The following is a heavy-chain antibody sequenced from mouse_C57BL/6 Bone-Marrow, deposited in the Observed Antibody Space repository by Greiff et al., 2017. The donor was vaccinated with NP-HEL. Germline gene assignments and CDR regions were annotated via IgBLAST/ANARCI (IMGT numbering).Heavy chain of an antibody. J-gene: IGHJ4*01. CDR2: IHPNSGST. CDR3: ARYGTLYYYAMDY. D-gene: IGHD1-1*01. Sequence: VQLQQPGAELVKPGASVKLSCKASGYTFTSYWMHWVKQRPGQGLEWIGMIHPNSGSTNYNEKFKSKATLTVDKSSSTAYMQLSSLTSEDSAVYYCARYGTLYYYAMDYWGQGTSVTVSS. CDR1: GYTFTSYW. V-gene: IGHV1-64*01.